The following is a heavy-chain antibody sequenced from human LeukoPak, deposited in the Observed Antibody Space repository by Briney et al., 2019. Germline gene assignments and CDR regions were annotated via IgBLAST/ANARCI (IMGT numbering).Heavy chain of an antibody. CDR2: IFGSGAT. D-gene: IGHD6-25*01. V-gene: IGHV3-23*01. CDR1: GFTFSSYA. CDR3: AKGRGPAATHPDY. Sequence: GGSLRLSCAASGFTFSSYAMTWVRQAPGKGLDWVSAIFGSGATYYADSVRGRFTISRDNSKNTLYLQMNNLSAEDTALYYCAKGRGPAATHPDYWGQGTLVTVSS. J-gene: IGHJ4*02.